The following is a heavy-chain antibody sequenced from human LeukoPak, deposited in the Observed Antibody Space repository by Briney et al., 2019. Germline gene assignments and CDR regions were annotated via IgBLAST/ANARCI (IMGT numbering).Heavy chain of an antibody. CDR2: IGPTGSDR. D-gene: IGHD1-14*01. Sequence: GGSLRLSCTASGLTFSTSGFNRVRQAPGKGLEWVASIGPTGSDRYHADSIKGRFTISRDNANNFLYLQMNSLRAEDTAVYHCATETNGRHYDYWGQGTLLTVSS. CDR3: ATETNGRHYDY. V-gene: IGHV3-21*06. J-gene: IGHJ4*02. CDR1: GLTFSTSG.